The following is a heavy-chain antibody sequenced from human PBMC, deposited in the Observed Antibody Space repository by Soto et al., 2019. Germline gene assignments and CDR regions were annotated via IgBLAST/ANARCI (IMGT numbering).Heavy chain of an antibody. CDR1: GYTFNNYA. V-gene: IGHV1-3*01. Sequence: ASVKVSCKASGYTFNNYALHWVRQAPGQRLEWMGWINAGNGHTQYSQRFQDRVTITRDTSASTAYMELSSLTSEDTAVHYCARKGQYSYGYWGQGTQVTVSS. CDR3: ARKGQYSYGY. CDR2: INAGNGHT. D-gene: IGHD5-18*01. J-gene: IGHJ4*02.